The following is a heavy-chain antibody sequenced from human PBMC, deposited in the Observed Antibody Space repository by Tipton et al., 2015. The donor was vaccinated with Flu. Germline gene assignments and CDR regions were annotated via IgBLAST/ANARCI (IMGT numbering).Heavy chain of an antibody. CDR1: GGSIGSHS. Sequence: TLSLTCTVSGGSIGSHSWNWIRQPAGKGLEWIGRIYTSGSTYYNPSLKSRVTISVDTSKNQFSLKLSSVTAADTAVYYCVRDVYGTDAFEIWGQGTKVTVSS. CDR2: IYTSGST. D-gene: IGHD2-8*01. J-gene: IGHJ3*02. V-gene: IGHV4-4*07. CDR3: VRDVYGTDAFEI.